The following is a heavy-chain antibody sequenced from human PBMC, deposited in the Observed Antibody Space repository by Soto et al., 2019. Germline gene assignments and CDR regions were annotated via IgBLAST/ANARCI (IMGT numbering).Heavy chain of an antibody. CDR2: IYYSGST. D-gene: IGHD6-13*01. V-gene: IGHV4-31*03. CDR1: GGSISSGGYY. Sequence: SETLSLTCTVSGGSISSGGYYWSWIRQHPGKGLEWIGYIYYSGSTYYNPSLKSRVTISVDTSKNQFSLKLSSVTAADTAVYYCARGKKQLGYYYYYMDVWGKGTTVTVSS. CDR3: ARGKKQLGYYYYYMDV. J-gene: IGHJ6*03.